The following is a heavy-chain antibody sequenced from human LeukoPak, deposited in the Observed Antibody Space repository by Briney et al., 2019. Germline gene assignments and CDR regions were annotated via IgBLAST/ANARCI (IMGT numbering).Heavy chain of an antibody. CDR1: GFTFSSYG. CDR3: ARGRIPPDTDSIFGVAVNYYYYMDV. V-gene: IGHV3-33*01. Sequence: PGGSLRLSCAASGFTFSSYGMHWVRQAPGKGLEWVAVIWYDGSNKYYADSVKGRFTISRDNSKNTLYLQMNSLRAEDTAVYFCARGRIPPDTDSIFGVAVNYYYYMDVWGKGTTVTVSS. J-gene: IGHJ6*03. CDR2: IWYDGSNK. D-gene: IGHD3-3*01.